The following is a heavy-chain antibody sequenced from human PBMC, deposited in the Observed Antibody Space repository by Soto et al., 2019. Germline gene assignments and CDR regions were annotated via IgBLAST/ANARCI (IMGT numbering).Heavy chain of an antibody. CDR2: IYYSGST. D-gene: IGHD6-6*01. Sequence: KASETLSLTCTVSGGSISSYYWGWIRQPPGKGLEWIGSIYYSGSTYYNPSLKSRVTISVDTSKNQFSLKLSSVTAADTAVYYCASLPRYSSSSSGDPWGQGTLVTVSS. V-gene: IGHV4-39*01. CDR3: ASLPRYSSSSSGDP. J-gene: IGHJ5*02. CDR1: GGSISSYY.